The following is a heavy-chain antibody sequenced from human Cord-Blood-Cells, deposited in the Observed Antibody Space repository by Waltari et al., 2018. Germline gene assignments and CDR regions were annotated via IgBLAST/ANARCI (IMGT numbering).Heavy chain of an antibody. CDR3: ARTKYSSSWYWFDP. CDR2: IYTSGST. CDR1: GGSISSGSYY. J-gene: IGHJ5*02. V-gene: IGHV4-61*09. D-gene: IGHD6-13*01. Sequence: QVQLQESGPGLVKPSQTLSLTCTVSGGSISSGSYYWSWIRQPAGKGQEWIGYIYTSGSTNYNPSLKSRVTISVDTSKNQFSLKLSSVTAADTAVYYCARTKYSSSWYWFDPWGQGTLVTVSS.